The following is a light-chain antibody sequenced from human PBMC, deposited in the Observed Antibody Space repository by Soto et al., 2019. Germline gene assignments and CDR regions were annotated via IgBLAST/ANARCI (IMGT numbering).Light chain of an antibody. CDR3: QQYNSYSSM. V-gene: IGKV1-5*03. CDR1: QSISSW. J-gene: IGKJ1*01. CDR2: KAS. Sequence: DLQMTQSPSTLSASVGDRVTITCRASQSISSWLAWYQQKPGKAPKLLIYKASSLESGVPSRFRGSGSGTEFTLTISSLQPDDFATYYCQQYNSYSSMFGQGTKVEIK.